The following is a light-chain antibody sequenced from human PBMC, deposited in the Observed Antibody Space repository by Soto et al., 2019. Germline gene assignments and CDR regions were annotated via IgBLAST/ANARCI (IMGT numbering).Light chain of an antibody. Sequence: DIQVTQSPPALSASVGCRVTITCRASQTISTWLAWYQQKPGKAPKLLIYKASKLENGVPSRFSGSGSGKEFTLTISSLQPDDFATYYCQQYNSYSTFGQGTKVDIK. CDR2: KAS. V-gene: IGKV1-5*03. J-gene: IGKJ1*01. CDR1: QTISTW. CDR3: QQYNSYST.